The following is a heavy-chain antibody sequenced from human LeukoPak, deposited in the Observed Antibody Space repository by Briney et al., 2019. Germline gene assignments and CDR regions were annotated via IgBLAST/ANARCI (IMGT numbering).Heavy chain of an antibody. Sequence: PGGSLRLSCAASGFTFSNYGMHWVRQAPGKGLEWVAVIWYDGSNKYYADSVKGRFTISRDNSKNTLYLQMNSLRAEDTAVYYCARDPRALYNYYGLDVWGQGTTVTVSS. V-gene: IGHV3-33*01. CDR1: GFTFSNYG. J-gene: IGHJ6*02. CDR2: IWYDGSNK. CDR3: ARDPRALYNYYGLDV.